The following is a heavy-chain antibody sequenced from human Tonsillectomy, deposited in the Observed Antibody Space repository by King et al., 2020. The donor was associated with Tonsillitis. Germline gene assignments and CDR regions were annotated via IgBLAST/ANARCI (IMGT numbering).Heavy chain of an antibody. D-gene: IGHD5-12*01. CDR3: AKVYLRGYSGYDLHFDY. J-gene: IGHJ4*02. V-gene: IGHV3-9*01. CDR1: GFTFHDYA. Sequence: VQLVESGGGLVQPGRSLRLSCAASGFTFHDYAMHWVRQVPGKGLEWVSGINWNGAGIGYADSVKGRFTISRDNAKNSLYLQMNSLRVEDTALYYRAKVYLRGYSGYDLHFDYWGQGTLVTVSS. CDR2: INWNGAGI.